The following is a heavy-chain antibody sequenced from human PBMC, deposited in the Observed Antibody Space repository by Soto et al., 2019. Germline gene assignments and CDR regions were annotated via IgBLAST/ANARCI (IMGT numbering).Heavy chain of an antibody. CDR3: ERSTSGCAQGPKVFDS. CDR1: GDTFTSLE. V-gene: IGHV1-18*01. D-gene: IGHD6-19*01. J-gene: IGHJ4*02. Sequence: HVRLVQTGVEVKKPGASVKVSCEASGDTFTSLEFSWVRQVPGQGLERMGWSSAYNRKTKFAEKVQGRLRLQTDSSASSLSMEVASLTSDDTALYYCERSTSGCAQGPKVFDSWGQGTMVIVSS. CDR2: SSAYNRKT.